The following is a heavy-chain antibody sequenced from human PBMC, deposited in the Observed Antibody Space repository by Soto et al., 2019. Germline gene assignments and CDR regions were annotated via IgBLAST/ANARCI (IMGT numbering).Heavy chain of an antibody. CDR3: ARGRGYDYDAFDI. CDR2: INAGNGNT. V-gene: IGHV1-3*01. CDR1: GYSFTSYW. Sequence: PVESLKISCKGSGYSFTSYWIGWVLQAPGQRLEWMGWINAGNGNTKYSQKFQGRVTITRDTSASTAYMELSSLRSEDTAVYYCARGRGYDYDAFDIWGQGTMVTVSS. D-gene: IGHD5-12*01. J-gene: IGHJ3*02.